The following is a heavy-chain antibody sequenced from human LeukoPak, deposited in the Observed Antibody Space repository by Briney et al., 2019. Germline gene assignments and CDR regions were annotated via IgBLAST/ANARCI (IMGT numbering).Heavy chain of an antibody. CDR3: VKGGGSGSLDYYFDY. D-gene: IGHD3-10*01. Sequence: GGSLRLSCSFSGFTVSMYSMHWVRQAPGKGLEYVSSIITNGGTTYYADSVRGRFIISRDNFQSTLYLQVGSLRTEDTAVYYCVKGGGSGSLDYYFDYWGQGTLVTVSS. CDR1: GFTVSMYS. J-gene: IGHJ4*02. V-gene: IGHV3-64D*06. CDR2: IITNGGTT.